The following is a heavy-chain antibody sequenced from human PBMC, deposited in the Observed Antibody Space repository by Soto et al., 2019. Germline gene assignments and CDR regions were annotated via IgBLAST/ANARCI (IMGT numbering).Heavy chain of an antibody. CDR1: GGTFSSYA. Sequence: QVQLVQSGAEVKKPGSSVKVSCKASGGTFSSYAISWVRQAPGQGLEWMGGIIPIFGTANYAQKFQGRVTITADESTSTAYMELSSLRSEDTAVYYCARREVGDGYNYDAFDIWGQGTMVTVSS. D-gene: IGHD5-12*01. CDR2: IIPIFGTA. J-gene: IGHJ3*02. V-gene: IGHV1-69*01. CDR3: ARREVGDGYNYDAFDI.